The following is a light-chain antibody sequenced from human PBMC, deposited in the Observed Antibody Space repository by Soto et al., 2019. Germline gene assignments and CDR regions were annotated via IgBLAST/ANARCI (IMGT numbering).Light chain of an antibody. Sequence: EIVLTQSPATLSLSPGERATLSCRASQTIGSSLAWYQQRPGQAPRLLIYDTYNRATGIPARFSGSGSGTDFTLTISSLEPEDFAVYYCQQYGSSPPTFGQGTKVDIK. CDR2: DTY. CDR3: QQYGSSPPT. CDR1: QTIGSS. J-gene: IGKJ1*01. V-gene: IGKV3-11*01.